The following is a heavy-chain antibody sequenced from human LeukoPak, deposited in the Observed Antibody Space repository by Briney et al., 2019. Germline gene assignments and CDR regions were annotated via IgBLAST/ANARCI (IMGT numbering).Heavy chain of an antibody. CDR1: GFTFSGYA. CDR2: ISYDGSNK. D-gene: IGHD3-22*01. Sequence: SGRSLRLSCAASGFTFSGYAMHWVRQAPGKGLEWVAVISYDGSNKYYADSVKGRFTISRDNSKNTLYLQMNSLRAEDTAVYYCARGGPGSITMIVVVIKYYFDYWGQGTLVTVSS. CDR3: ARGGPGSITMIVVVIKYYFDY. V-gene: IGHV3-30-3*01. J-gene: IGHJ4*02.